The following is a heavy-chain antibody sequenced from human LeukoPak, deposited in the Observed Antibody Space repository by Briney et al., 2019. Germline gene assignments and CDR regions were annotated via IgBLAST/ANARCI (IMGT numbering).Heavy chain of an antibody. CDR3: ATGYYGDYPLDEYYFDY. CDR1: GSTFTGYY. J-gene: IGHJ4*02. CDR2: ISPNSGGT. Sequence: ASVKVSCKASGSTFTGYYMHWVRQAPGQGLEWMGWISPNSGGTNYAQKFQGRVTMTRDTSISTAYMELSSLRSEDTAAYYCATGYYGDYPLDEYYFDYWGQGTLVTVSS. D-gene: IGHD4-17*01. V-gene: IGHV1-2*02.